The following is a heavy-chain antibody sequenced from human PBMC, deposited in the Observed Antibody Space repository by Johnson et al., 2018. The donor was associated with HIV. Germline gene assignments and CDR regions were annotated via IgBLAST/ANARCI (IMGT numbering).Heavy chain of an antibody. Sequence: QVHLVESGGGLVKPGGSLRLSCAASGFTFSDYYMSWIRQAPGKGLEWVSYISSSGNTIYYADSVKGRFTISRDTTKNSLYLQMSSLRDEDTAVYDCARDVAYCGGDCYSNAFDIWGQGTMVTVSS. V-gene: IGHV3-11*04. CDR2: ISSSGNTI. J-gene: IGHJ3*02. CDR3: ARDVAYCGGDCYSNAFDI. D-gene: IGHD2-21*01. CDR1: GFTFSDYY.